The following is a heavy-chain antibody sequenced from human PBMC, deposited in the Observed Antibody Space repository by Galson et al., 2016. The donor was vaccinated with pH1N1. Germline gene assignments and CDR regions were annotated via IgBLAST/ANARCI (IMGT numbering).Heavy chain of an antibody. Sequence: PALVKPTQTLTLTCTFSGFSLSTSGMCVSWIRQPPGKALEWLALIDWDDNKYYSTSLKTRLTISRDNAKNSLYLQMNSLRAEDTALYYCAKDRDYYGSGPLDYWGQGTLVTVSS. D-gene: IGHD3-10*01. V-gene: IGHV2-70*01. J-gene: IGHJ4*02. CDR3: AKDRDYYGSGPLDY. CDR1: GFSLSTSGMC. CDR2: IDWDDNK.